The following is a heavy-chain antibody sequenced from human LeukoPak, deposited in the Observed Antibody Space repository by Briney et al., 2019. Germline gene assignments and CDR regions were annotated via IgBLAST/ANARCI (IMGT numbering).Heavy chain of an antibody. D-gene: IGHD6-19*01. CDR1: GFTFSSYG. Sequence: PGRSLRLSXAASGFTFSSYGMHWVRQAPGKGLEWVAVIWYDGSNKYYADSVKGRFTISRDNSKNTLYLQMNSLRAEDTAVYYCAKASLAVAGIFDPWGQGTLLTVSS. J-gene: IGHJ5*02. V-gene: IGHV3-33*06. CDR3: AKASLAVAGIFDP. CDR2: IWYDGSNK.